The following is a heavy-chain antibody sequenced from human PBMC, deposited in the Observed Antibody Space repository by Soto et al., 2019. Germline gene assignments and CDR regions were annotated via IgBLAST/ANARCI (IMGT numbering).Heavy chain of an antibody. Sequence: SVKVSCKASVGTFSSYAISWVRQAPGQGLEWMGGIIPIFGTANYAQKFQGRVTITADESTSTAYMELSSLRSEDTAVYYCASFPSPNTSLFDYWGQGTLVTVSS. V-gene: IGHV1-69*13. J-gene: IGHJ4*02. CDR1: VGTFSSYA. D-gene: IGHD3-16*01. CDR3: ASFPSPNTSLFDY. CDR2: IIPIFGTA.